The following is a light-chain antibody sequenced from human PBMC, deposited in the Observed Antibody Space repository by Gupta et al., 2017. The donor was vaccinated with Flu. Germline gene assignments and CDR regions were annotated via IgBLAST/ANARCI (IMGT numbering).Light chain of an antibody. V-gene: IGKV3-15*01. CDR2: AAS. CDR1: QSINRN. J-gene: IGKJ2*03. Sequence: EIVMTQSPVTLSVSPGERATLSCRASQSINRNLAWYQQKPGQAPRLLIYAASTRATGIPARFSGSGSGTEFTLTISSLQSEDFAVYYCQQYNNWPPYSFGQGTKLEIQ. CDR3: QQYNNWPPYS.